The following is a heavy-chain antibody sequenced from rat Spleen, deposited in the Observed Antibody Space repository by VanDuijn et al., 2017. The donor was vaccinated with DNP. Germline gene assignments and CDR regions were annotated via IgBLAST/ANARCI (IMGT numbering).Heavy chain of an antibody. V-gene: IGHV5S10*01. Sequence: EVQLVESGGGLVQPGRSLKLSCAASGFTFSDYNMAWVRQAPKKGLEWVATIIYDVSRAYYRYSVKGRFTISRDNGKSTVYLQMDSLRSEDTATYYCATQGQRVIDGFAYWGQGTLVTVSS. J-gene: IGHJ3*01. CDR3: ATQGQRVIDGFAY. CDR1: GFTFSDYN. CDR2: IIYDVSRA. D-gene: IGHD1-10*01.